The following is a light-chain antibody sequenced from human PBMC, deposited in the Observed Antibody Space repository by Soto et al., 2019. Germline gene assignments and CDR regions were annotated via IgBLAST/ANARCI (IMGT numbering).Light chain of an antibody. V-gene: IGKV3-20*01. J-gene: IGKJ5*01. CDR3: QQYGSSIT. CDR1: QSVKSSY. CDR2: GTS. Sequence: EIVLTQSPGTLSLSPGEIATLRWRASQSVKSSYLAWYQHKPGQAPRLLIYGTSSRATGIPDRFSGSGSGTDFTLTISRLEPEDFAVYYCQQYGSSITFGQGTRLEIK.